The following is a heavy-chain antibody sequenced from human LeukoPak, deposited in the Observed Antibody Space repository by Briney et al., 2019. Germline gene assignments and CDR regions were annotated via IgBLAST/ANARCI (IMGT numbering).Heavy chain of an antibody. Sequence: GESLRLSCAASGFTFSTYAMQWVRQAPGKGLEYVSAMSSNGDITSYANSVKGRFAISRDNSKNTLYLQMGSLRTEDMAVYYCARASAWDIKDYWGQGTLVTVSS. J-gene: IGHJ4*02. CDR1: GFTFSTYA. V-gene: IGHV3-64*01. CDR2: MSSNGDIT. CDR3: ARASAWDIKDY. D-gene: IGHD1-26*01.